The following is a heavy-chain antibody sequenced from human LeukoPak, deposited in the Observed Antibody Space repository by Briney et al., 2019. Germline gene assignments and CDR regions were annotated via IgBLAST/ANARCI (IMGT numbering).Heavy chain of an antibody. V-gene: IGHV4-39*07. J-gene: IGHJ6*02. CDR1: GGSISSSSYY. Sequence: PSETLSLTCTVSGGSISSSSYYWGWIRQPPGKGLEWIGSIYYSGSTYYNPSLKSRVTISVDTSKNQFSLKLSSVTAADTAVYYCARDRSEAYYYYYGMDVWGQGTTVTVSS. CDR3: ARDRSEAYYYYYGMDV. CDR2: IYYSGST.